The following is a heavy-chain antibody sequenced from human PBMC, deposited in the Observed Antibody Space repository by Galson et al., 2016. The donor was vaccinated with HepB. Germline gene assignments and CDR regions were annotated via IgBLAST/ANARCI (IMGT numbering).Heavy chain of an antibody. CDR2: IKKNGSDH. Sequence: SLRLSCAASGFSFSNYGMHWVRQAPGKGLEWVANIKKNGSDHYYVNSVQGRFTISRDDAKNSLYLQMNSLRVEDTAVYYCAREYGQRVNFDCWGQGTLVTVSS. CDR3: AREYGQRVNFDC. V-gene: IGHV3-7*01. CDR1: GFSFSNYG. D-gene: IGHD3-10*01. J-gene: IGHJ4*02.